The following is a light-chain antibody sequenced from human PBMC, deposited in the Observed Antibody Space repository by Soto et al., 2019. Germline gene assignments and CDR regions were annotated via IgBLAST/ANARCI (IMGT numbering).Light chain of an antibody. V-gene: IGKV3-20*01. Sequence: EIVLTQSPGTLSLSPGERATLSCRASERLSSVYLAWYQQRPGQPPRLLIYGASNRATGIPDRFSGSGSGTDFTLTITRLEPEDFAVYYCQQYGSSLFTFGPGTKVDFK. CDR3: QQYGSSLFT. J-gene: IGKJ3*01. CDR1: ERLSSVY. CDR2: GAS.